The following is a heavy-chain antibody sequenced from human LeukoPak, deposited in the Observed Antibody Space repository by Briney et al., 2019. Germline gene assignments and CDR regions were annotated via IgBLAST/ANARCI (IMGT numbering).Heavy chain of an antibody. D-gene: IGHD2-21*02. CDR3: ASFYCRNSDCYGGYYYMDV. V-gene: IGHV1-69*13. CDR1: GGTFSSYA. Sequence: GASVKVSCKASGGTFSSYAISWVRQAPGQGLEWMGGIIPIFRTTNYAQKFQGRVTITADESTSTAYTELSSLRSDDTAVYFCASFYCRNSDCYGGYYYMDVWGKGTTVTVSS. CDR2: IIPIFRTT. J-gene: IGHJ6*03.